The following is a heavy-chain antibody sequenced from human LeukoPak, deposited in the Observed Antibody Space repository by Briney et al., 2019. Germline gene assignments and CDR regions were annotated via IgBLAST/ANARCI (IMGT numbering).Heavy chain of an antibody. V-gene: IGHV3-23*01. CDR3: AKGGGTWAFDI. CDR2: ISHTGAST. CDR1: EFTFAAYT. J-gene: IGHJ3*02. Sequence: GGSLRLSCAASEFTFAAYTMSWARQAPGKGPEWVSSISHTGASTYYGDSVKGRFTISRDNSKNTLYLQANSLRAEDTAVYYCAKGGGTWAFDIWGQGTMVTVSS. D-gene: IGHD1-1*01.